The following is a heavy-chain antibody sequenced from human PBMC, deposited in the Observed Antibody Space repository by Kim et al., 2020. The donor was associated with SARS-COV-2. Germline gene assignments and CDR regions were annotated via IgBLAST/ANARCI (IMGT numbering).Heavy chain of an antibody. D-gene: IGHD1-1*01. CDR1: GYTFTSQW. Sequence: GESLKISCQASGYTFTSQWIGWVRQKPGKGLEWMGIIDPADSSVRNSPSFQGQVTFSADKSLNTAYLQWSSLKASDTAMYYCAKGGTTPFDSWGQGTLVTVSS. V-gene: IGHV5-51*01. CDR3: AKGGTTPFDS. CDR2: IDPADSSV. J-gene: IGHJ4*02.